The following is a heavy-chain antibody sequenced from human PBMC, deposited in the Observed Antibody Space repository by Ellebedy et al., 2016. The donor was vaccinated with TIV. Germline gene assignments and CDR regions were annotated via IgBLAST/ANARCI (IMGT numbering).Heavy chain of an antibody. CDR3: ARDHSAAFFDY. CDR2: IKHDGNEG. CDR1: GVTFSRYW. V-gene: IGHV3-7*01. D-gene: IGHD3-10*01. J-gene: IGHJ4*02. Sequence: GESLKISCEASGVTFSRYWMNWVRQAPGKGLDWVASIKHDGNEGNYVDSVKGRFTISRDNAKNSLFLQMSSLRGEDTGVYYCARDHSAAFFDYWGQGTLVTVST.